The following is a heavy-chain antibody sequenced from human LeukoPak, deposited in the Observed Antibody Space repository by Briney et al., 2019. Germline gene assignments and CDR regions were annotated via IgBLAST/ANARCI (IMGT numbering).Heavy chain of an antibody. CDR3: ARCYGKGNWFDP. CDR1: GGSISSGDYY. V-gene: IGHV4-30-4*08. D-gene: IGHD4-17*01. CDR2: IYYSGST. J-gene: IGHJ5*02. Sequence: SQTLSLTCTVSGGSISSGDYYWSWIRQPPGKGLEWIGYIYYSGSTYYNPSLKSRVTISVDTSKNQFSLKLSSVTAADTAVYYCARCYGKGNWFDPWGQGTLVTVSS.